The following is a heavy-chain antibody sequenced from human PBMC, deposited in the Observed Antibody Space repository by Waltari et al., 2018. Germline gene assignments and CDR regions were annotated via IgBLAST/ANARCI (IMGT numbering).Heavy chain of an antibody. CDR1: GFTVSSNY. CDR3: AREAPGYFDL. Sequence: EVQLEESGGGLIQPGGSLRLSCAASGFTVSSNYMSWVRQAPGKGLEWVSVIDSGGSIYYADSVKGRVTISRGNSKNTVYLQMNSLRVEDTAVYYCAREAPGYFDLWGRGTLVTVSS. CDR2: IDSGGSI. V-gene: IGHV3-53*01. J-gene: IGHJ2*01.